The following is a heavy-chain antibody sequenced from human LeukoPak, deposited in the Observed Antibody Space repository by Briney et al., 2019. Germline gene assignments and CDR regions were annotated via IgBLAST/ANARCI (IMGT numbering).Heavy chain of an antibody. CDR3: AREGMGTTFSAWFDP. J-gene: IGHJ5*02. CDR2: VSSDGSID. V-gene: IGHV3-30*03. D-gene: IGHD1-7*01. CDR1: GFTFSNYG. Sequence: PGGSLRLSCAASGFTFSNYGMHWVRQAPGKGLEWVVVVSSDGSIDYYADSLRGRFTVSRDNSKNTMFLQFNTLRPEDTAVYYCAREGMGTTFSAWFDPWGQGTLVTVSS.